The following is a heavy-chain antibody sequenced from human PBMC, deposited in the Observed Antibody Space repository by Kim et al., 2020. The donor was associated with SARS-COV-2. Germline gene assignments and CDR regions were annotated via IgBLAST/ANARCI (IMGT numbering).Heavy chain of an antibody. Sequence: GGSLRLSCAASGFTFSSYWMGRVRQAPGKGLEWVANIRQDGSQKYYVDSVKGRFTISRDNAENSLYLQMNSLRAEDTAVYFCARDSGSYYFDSWGQGTLVTVSS. CDR3: ARDSGSYYFDS. J-gene: IGHJ4*02. CDR1: GFTFSSYW. V-gene: IGHV3-7*03. D-gene: IGHD5-12*01. CDR2: IRQDGSQK.